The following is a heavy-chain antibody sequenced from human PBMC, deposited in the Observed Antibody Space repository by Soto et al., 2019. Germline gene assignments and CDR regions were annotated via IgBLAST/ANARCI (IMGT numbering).Heavy chain of an antibody. Sequence: GGSLRLSCAASGFTFSSYWMSWVRQAPGKGLEWVANIKQDGSEKYYVDSVKGRFTISRDSAKNSLYLQMNSLRAEDTAVYYCARLDQYSSSWYLPDPNWFDPWGQGT. V-gene: IGHV3-7*04. CDR3: ARLDQYSSSWYLPDPNWFDP. D-gene: IGHD6-13*01. CDR2: IKQDGSEK. CDR1: GFTFSSYW. J-gene: IGHJ5*02.